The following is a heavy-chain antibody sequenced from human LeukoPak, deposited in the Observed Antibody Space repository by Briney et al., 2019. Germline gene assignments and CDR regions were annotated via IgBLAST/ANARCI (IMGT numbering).Heavy chain of an antibody. V-gene: IGHV4-34*01. CDR1: GGSFSGYY. CDR3: ARRLGVDYGDYYFDY. J-gene: IGHJ4*02. CDR2: INHSGST. D-gene: IGHD4-17*01. Sequence: ASETLSLTCAVYGGSFSGYYWSWIRQPPGKGLEWIGEINHSGSTNYNPSLKSRVTISVDTSKNQFSLKLSSVTAADTAVYYCARRLGVDYGDYYFDYWGQGTLVTVSS.